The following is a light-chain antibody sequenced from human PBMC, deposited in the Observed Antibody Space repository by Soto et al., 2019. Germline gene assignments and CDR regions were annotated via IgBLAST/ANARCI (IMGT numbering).Light chain of an antibody. CDR1: QSLVHSDGRTY. CDR3: MQATQFRPYT. CDR2: QVS. Sequence: DLVLTQTPLSSPVTLGQPASISCRSSQSLVHSDGRTYLSWFHQRPGQPPRLLIYQVSNRFSGVPDRFSGSGAGTDFTLIISTVEAEDVGIYFCMQATQFRPYTFGQGTKLEI. J-gene: IGKJ2*01. V-gene: IGKV2-24*01.